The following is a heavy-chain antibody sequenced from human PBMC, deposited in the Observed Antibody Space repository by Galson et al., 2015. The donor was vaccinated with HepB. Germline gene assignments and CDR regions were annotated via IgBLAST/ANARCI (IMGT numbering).Heavy chain of an antibody. D-gene: IGHD2-15*01. Sequence: SLRLSCAASGFTFSSYAMHWVRQAPGKGLEWVAVISYDGSNKYYADSVKGRFTISRDNSKNTLYLQMNSLRAEDTAVYYCARDIVVVVAENGGFDYWGQGTLVTVSS. J-gene: IGHJ4*02. CDR1: GFTFSSYA. V-gene: IGHV3-30*04. CDR3: ARDIVVVVAENGGFDY. CDR2: ISYDGSNK.